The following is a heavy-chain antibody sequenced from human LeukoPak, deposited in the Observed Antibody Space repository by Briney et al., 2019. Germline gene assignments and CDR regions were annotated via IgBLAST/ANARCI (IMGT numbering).Heavy chain of an antibody. CDR2: ICGSGGST. CDR1: GFTFSSYA. CDR3: AKGNTGSCYSPGDY. D-gene: IGHD2-15*01. V-gene: IGHV3-23*01. J-gene: IGHJ4*02. Sequence: GGSLRLSCAVSGFTFSSYAMSWVRQAPGKGLEWVSSICGSGGSTYYADSVKGRFTISRDNSENTLSLHMNSLRAEDTAVYFCAKGNTGSCYSPGDYWGQGTLVTVSS.